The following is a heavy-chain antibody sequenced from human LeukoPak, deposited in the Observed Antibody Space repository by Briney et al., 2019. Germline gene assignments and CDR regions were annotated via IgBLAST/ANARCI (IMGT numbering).Heavy chain of an antibody. CDR2: IYTSGST. D-gene: IGHD3-3*01. V-gene: IGHV4-61*02. CDR3: ARGGFGVKGLFDY. CDR1: GGSISSGSYY. Sequence: SETLSLTCTVSGGSISSGSYYWSWIRQPAGKGLEWIGRIYTSGSTNYNPSLKSRVTISVDTSKNQFSLKLSSVTAADTAVYYCARGGFGVKGLFDYWGQGTLVTVSS. J-gene: IGHJ4*02.